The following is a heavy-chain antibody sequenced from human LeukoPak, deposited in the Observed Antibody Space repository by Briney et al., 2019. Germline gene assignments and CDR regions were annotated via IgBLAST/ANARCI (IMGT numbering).Heavy chain of an antibody. CDR1: GGTFSSYA. V-gene: IGHV1-69*13. CDR2: VIPIFGTA. D-gene: IGHD6-19*01. Sequence: SVKVSCKASGGTFSSYAISWVRQAPGQGLEWMGGVIPIFGTANYAQKFQGRVTITADESTSTAYMELSSLRSEDTAVYYCARGESVAGIATTPDWGQGTLVTVSS. CDR3: ARGESVAGIATTPD. J-gene: IGHJ4*02.